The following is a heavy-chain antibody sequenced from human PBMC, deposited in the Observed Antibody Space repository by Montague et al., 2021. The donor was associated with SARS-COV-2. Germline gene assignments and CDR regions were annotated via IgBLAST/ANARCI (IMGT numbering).Heavy chain of an antibody. J-gene: IGHJ4*02. CDR2: ISGAGRTI. D-gene: IGHD3-3*02. CDR1: DITFSKYS. V-gene: IGHV3-48*02. Sequence: SLRLSCAASDITFSKYSMHWVRQAPGKGLEWISYISGAGRTIYYADSVRGRFTISRDNAVRSLYVEMTSLRDEDTATYYCATDLFAFRRSEGRDYWAREPWSPSPQ. CDR3: ATDLFAFRRSEGRDY.